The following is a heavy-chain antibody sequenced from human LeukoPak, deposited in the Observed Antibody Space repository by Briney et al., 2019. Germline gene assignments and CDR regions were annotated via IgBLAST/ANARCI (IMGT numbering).Heavy chain of an antibody. Sequence: GASVKVSCKASGGTFSSYAISWVRQAPGQGLEWMGWISAYNGDTNYPQKLQGRVTMTTDTSTSTAYMELRSLRSDDTAVYYCARGHGDSWDYWGQGTLVTVSS. V-gene: IGHV1-18*01. CDR1: GGTFSSYA. J-gene: IGHJ4*02. CDR2: ISAYNGDT. CDR3: ARGHGDSWDY. D-gene: IGHD4-17*01.